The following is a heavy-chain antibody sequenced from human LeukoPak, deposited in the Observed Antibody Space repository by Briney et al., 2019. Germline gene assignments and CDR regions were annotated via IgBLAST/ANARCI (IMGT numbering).Heavy chain of an antibody. CDR2: INPNSGGT. D-gene: IGHD4-17*01. CDR3: ARVYGDYPYYFDY. CDR1: GYTFTGYY. V-gene: IGHV1-2*02. J-gene: IGHJ4*02. Sequence: ASVKVSCKASGYTFTGYYMHWVRPAPGQGLEWMGWINPNSGGTNYAQKFQGRVTMTRDTSISTAYMELSRLRSDDTAVYYCARVYGDYPYYFDYWGQGTLVTVSS.